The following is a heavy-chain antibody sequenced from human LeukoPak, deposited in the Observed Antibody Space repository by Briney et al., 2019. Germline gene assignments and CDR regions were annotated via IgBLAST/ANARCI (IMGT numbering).Heavy chain of an antibody. V-gene: IGHV1-18*01. CDR1: GYRFTNYG. CDR2: ISTYNGNT. CDR3: ARDHSIYFYGSGSFADY. Sequence: ASVKVSCKASGYRFTNYGISWVRQAPGQELEWMGWISTYNGNTNYPENLQGRVTLTIDTSTSTVYMELRSLRSDDTAVYYCARDHSIYFYGSGSFADYWGQGNLVTVSS. J-gene: IGHJ4*02. D-gene: IGHD3-10*01.